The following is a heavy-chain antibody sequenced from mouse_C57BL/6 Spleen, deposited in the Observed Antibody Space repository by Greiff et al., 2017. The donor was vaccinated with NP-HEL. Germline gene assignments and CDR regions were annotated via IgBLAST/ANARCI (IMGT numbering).Heavy chain of an antibody. D-gene: IGHD2-5*01. CDR2: INPGSGGT. V-gene: IGHV1-54*01. Sequence: QVQLQQSGAELVRPGTSVKVSCKASGYAFTNYLIEWVKQRPGQGLEWIGVINPGSGGTNYNEKFKGKATLTADKSSSTAYMQLSSLTSEDSAVYFCARSNYSNEEWFAYWGQGTLVTVSA. CDR1: GYAFTNYL. J-gene: IGHJ3*01. CDR3: ARSNYSNEEWFAY.